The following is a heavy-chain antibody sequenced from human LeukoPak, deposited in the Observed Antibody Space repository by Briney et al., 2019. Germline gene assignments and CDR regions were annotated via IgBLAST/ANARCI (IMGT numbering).Heavy chain of an antibody. CDR3: VRGGSYTFDP. V-gene: IGHV3-7*01. J-gene: IGHJ5*02. CDR1: GFTLSHYW. D-gene: IGHD1-26*01. CDR2: IKEDGSEK. Sequence: GGSLRLSCSAFGFTLSHYWMTWVRQAPGKGLEWVASIKEDGSEKSYVDSVKGRFTISRDNAKNSLYLQMNGLGAEDTAVYYCVRGGSYTFDPWGQGILVTVSS.